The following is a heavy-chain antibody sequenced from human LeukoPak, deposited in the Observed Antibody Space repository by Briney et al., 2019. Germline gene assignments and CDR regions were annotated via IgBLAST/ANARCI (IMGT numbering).Heavy chain of an antibody. Sequence: SETLSLTCTVSGGSMSPLYWSWIRQSPGKGLEWIGSIYYSGGTNYNPSLKSRVTISVDTSKNQFSLELSSVSAADTAVYYCAVNSTKHTFDIWGQGTMVTVSS. J-gene: IGHJ3*02. CDR1: GGSMSPLY. D-gene: IGHD1-1*01. CDR3: AVNSTKHTFDI. V-gene: IGHV4-59*08. CDR2: IYYSGGT.